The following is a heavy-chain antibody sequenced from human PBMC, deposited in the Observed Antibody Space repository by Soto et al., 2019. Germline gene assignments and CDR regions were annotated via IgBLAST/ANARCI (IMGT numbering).Heavy chain of an antibody. Sequence: SETLSLTCTVSGGSISSYYWSWIRQPPGKGLEWIGYIYYSGSTNYNPSLKSRVTISVDTSKNQFSLKLSSVTAADTAVYHCARGEVEKFFYGMGVWGQGTTVTXSS. D-gene: IGHD1-26*01. CDR2: IYYSGST. J-gene: IGHJ6*02. V-gene: IGHV4-59*01. CDR1: GGSISSYY. CDR3: ARGEVEKFFYGMGV.